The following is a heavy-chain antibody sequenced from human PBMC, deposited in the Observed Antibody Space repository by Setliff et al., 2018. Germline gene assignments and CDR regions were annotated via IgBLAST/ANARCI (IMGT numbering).Heavy chain of an antibody. V-gene: IGHV3-7*01. CDR3: ARDRGRQLGYTGDAFDI. Sequence: GGSLRLSCAASGFTFSNYWMSWVRQAPGKGLEWVANIQQGGGEKYYLDSVNGRFTISRDNAKDSLYLQMNSLRAEDTAVYYCARDRGRQLGYTGDAFDIWGQGTMVTVSS. D-gene: IGHD5-18*01. CDR1: GFTFSNYW. CDR2: IQQGGGEK. J-gene: IGHJ3*02.